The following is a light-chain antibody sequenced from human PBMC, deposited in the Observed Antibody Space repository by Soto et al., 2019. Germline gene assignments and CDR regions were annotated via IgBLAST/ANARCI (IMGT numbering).Light chain of an antibody. CDR1: QGISSY. V-gene: IGKV3-15*01. Sequence: EIVMTQSPPTLSVSPGERATLSCRASQGISSYLDWYQQKPGQAPSLLIYGASTNATGIPARFSGSGSGTEFTLTISILQAEEVAVYYWQQYNNGTPLTFGQGTKLEIK. CDR3: QQYNNGTPLT. CDR2: GAS. J-gene: IGKJ2*01.